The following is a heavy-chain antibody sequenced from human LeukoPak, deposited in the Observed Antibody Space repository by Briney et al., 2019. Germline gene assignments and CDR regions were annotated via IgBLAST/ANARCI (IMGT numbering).Heavy chain of an antibody. J-gene: IGHJ4*02. CDR1: GYTFTSYY. V-gene: IGHV1-46*01. Sequence: ASVEVSCKASGYTFTSYYMRWVRQAPGQGLEWMGIINPSGGSTSYAQKFQGRVTMTRDTSTSTVYMELSSLRSEDTAVYYCARRGNWGFFDYWGQGTLVTVSS. CDR3: ARRGNWGFFDY. D-gene: IGHD7-27*01. CDR2: INPSGGST.